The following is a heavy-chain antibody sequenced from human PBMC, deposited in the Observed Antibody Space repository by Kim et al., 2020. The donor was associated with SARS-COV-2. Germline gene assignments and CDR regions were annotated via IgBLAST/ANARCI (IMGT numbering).Heavy chain of an antibody. CDR3: VKGLGWWELLYYFDY. J-gene: IGHJ4*02. CDR2: ISSNGGST. CDR1: GFTFSSYA. V-gene: IGHV3-64D*09. Sequence: GGSLRLSCSASGFTFSSYAMHWVRQAPGKGLEYVSAISSNGGSTYYADSVKGRFTISRDNSKNTLYLQMSSLRAEDTAVYYCVKGLGWWELLYYFDYWGQGTLVTVSS. D-gene: IGHD1-26*01.